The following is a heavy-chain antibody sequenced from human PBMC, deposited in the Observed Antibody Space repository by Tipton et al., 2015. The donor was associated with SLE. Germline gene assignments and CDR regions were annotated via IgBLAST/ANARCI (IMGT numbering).Heavy chain of an antibody. Sequence: SLRLSCAASGFTFSSYAMSWVRQAPGKGPEWVSYISSSGSPIYYADSVKGRFTISRDDSKNSLYLQMNSLRAEDSAIYYCSRVRGGHDSDGYFDYWGQGTLVTVSS. CDR3: SRVRGGHDSDGYFDY. V-gene: IGHV3-48*03. CDR2: ISSSGSPI. CDR1: GFTFSSYA. D-gene: IGHD3-10*01. J-gene: IGHJ4*02.